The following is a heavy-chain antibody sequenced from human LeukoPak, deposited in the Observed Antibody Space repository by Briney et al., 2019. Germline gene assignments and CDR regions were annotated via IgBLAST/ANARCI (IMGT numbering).Heavy chain of an antibody. Sequence: GGPLPHPRFPCGLPYSYYVMLWLGQAPGRGLAYVSAFNTNGGSTSYANSVKGRFAISRDNSKNTLYLHMGSLRAEDMAVYYCVRTSGSLDCWGQGTLVTVSS. D-gene: IGHD1-26*01. J-gene: IGHJ4*02. CDR3: VRTSGSLDC. CDR1: GLPYSYYV. CDR2: FNTNGGST. V-gene: IGHV3-64*01.